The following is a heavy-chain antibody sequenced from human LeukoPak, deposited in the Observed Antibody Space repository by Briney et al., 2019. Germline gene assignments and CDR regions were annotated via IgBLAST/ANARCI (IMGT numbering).Heavy chain of an antibody. V-gene: IGHV3-15*01. D-gene: IGHD2-21*02. CDR1: GFTFSNAW. Sequence: GGSLRLSCAVSGFTFSNAWMSWVRQAPGKGLEWVCRIKSKIDGGTIDYAAPVKGRFTISRDDSKNTLYLQMNSLKADDTGVYHFGGDGRWFDPWGQGTLVTVSS. J-gene: IGHJ5*02. CDR3: GGDGRWFDP. CDR2: IKSKIDGGTI.